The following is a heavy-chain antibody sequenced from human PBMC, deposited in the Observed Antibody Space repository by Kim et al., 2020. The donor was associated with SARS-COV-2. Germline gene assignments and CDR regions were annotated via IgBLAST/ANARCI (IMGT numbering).Heavy chain of an antibody. D-gene: IGHD2-15*01. Sequence: WIRQPPGKGLEWIGYIYSDGSSYFNPSLKSRITISVDTSKNQFSLKLTSVTAADTALYYCARVKWQRLNSGDCSGGNCFSHGFDPWGQGTLAT. CDR3: ARVKWQRLNSGDCSGGNCFSHGFDP. CDR2: IYSDGSS. J-gene: IGHJ5*02. V-gene: IGHV4-31*02.